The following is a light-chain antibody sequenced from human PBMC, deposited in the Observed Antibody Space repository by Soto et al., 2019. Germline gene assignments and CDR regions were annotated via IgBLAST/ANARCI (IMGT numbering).Light chain of an antibody. V-gene: IGLV2-8*01. J-gene: IGLJ2*01. CDR1: SSDVGGYNY. CDR2: EVS. CDR3: SSYAGSNNVV. Sequence: QSALTQPPSASGSPGQSVTISCTGTSSDVGGYNYVSWYQHHPGKAPKLMIYEVSKRPSGVPDRFSGSKSGHTASLTVSGLQAEDEADYYSSSYAGSNNVVFGGGTKLTVL.